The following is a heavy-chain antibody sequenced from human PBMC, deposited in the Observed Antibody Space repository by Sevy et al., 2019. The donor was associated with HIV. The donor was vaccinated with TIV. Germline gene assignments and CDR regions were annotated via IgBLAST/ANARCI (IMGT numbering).Heavy chain of an antibody. D-gene: IGHD2-15*01. CDR2: INGDGSST. CDR1: GFRFSSDW. Sequence: GESLKISCAASGFRFSSDWMHWVRQAPGKGLGWVSRINGDGSSTVYADSVKGRFTISRDNAKNTLYLQMNYLRAEDTAVYYCARGAAPQNYWGQGTMVTVSS. V-gene: IGHV3-74*01. CDR3: ARGAAPQNY. J-gene: IGHJ4*02.